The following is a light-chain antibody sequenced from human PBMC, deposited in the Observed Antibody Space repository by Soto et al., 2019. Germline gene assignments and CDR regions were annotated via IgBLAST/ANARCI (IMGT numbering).Light chain of an antibody. J-gene: IGLJ1*01. V-gene: IGLV1-44*01. CDR1: SSNIGSNT. CDR3: AAWDDSLNGYV. CDR2: SNN. Sequence: QSVLTQPPSASGTLGQRVTISCSGSSSNIGSNTVNWYQQFPGTAPKLLIYSNNQRPSGVPDRFSGSKSGTSASLAISGLQSGDEADYYCAAWDDSLNGYVFGTGTKVTVL.